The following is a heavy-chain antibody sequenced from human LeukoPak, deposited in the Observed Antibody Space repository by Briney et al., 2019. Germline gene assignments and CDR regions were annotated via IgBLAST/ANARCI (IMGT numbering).Heavy chain of an antibody. CDR3: ARALYDSSGY. V-gene: IGHV3-7*03. D-gene: IGHD3-22*01. CDR2: INQDGSEK. CDR1: GFTLSSYW. Sequence: PGGSLRLSCAASGFTLSSYWMTWVRQAPGKGLEWVANINQDGSEKYYVDSVKGRFTISRDNAKNSLYLQMNSLRAEDTAVYYCARALYDSSGYWGQGTLVTVSS. J-gene: IGHJ4*02.